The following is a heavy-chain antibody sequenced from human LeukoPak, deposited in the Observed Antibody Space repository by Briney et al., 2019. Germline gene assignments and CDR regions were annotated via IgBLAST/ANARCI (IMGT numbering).Heavy chain of an antibody. Sequence: SETLSLTCTVSGGSISSSSYYWGWIRQPPGKGLEWIGSIYYSGSTYYNPSIKSRVTISVDTSKNQFSLKLSSVTAADTAVYHCARARKQQLYFDAFDIWGQGKMVTVSS. CDR1: GGSISSSSYY. CDR3: ARARKQQLYFDAFDI. V-gene: IGHV4-39*01. J-gene: IGHJ3*02. CDR2: IYYSGST. D-gene: IGHD6-13*01.